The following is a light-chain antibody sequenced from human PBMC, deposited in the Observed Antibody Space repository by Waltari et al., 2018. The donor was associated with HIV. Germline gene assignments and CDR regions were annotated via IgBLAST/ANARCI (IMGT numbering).Light chain of an antibody. CDR1: QSIDTW. J-gene: IGKJ1*01. CDR3: QHYNSSSPWT. CDR2: KAS. V-gene: IGKV1-5*03. Sequence: DIQMTQSPSTLPSSIGDRITITCRASQSIDTWLAWYQQKPGKAPKLLIYKASSLEGGVPSRFSGTGAGTEFTFTISSLQPDDFATYYCQHYNSSSPWTFGQGTKVDMK.